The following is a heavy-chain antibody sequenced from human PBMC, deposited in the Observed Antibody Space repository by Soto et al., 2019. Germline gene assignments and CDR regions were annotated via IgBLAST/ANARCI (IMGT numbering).Heavy chain of an antibody. CDR2: INHSGST. D-gene: IGHD3-10*01. Sequence: SETLSLTCAVYGGSFSGYYWSCIRQPPGKGLEWIGEINHSGSTNYNPSLKSRVTISVDTSKNQFSLKLSSVTAADTAVYYCARLYGSGRKMYYYGMDVWGQGTTVTVSS. CDR1: GGSFSGYY. J-gene: IGHJ6*02. CDR3: ARLYGSGRKMYYYGMDV. V-gene: IGHV4-34*01.